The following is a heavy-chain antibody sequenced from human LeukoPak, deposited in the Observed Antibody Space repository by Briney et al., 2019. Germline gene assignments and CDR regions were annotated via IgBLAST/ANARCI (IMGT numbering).Heavy chain of an antibody. CDR3: AKEDCSGGSCYSGY. J-gene: IGHJ4*02. D-gene: IGHD2-15*01. V-gene: IGHV3-30*02. CDR1: GFTFSSYG. Sequence: PGGSLRLSCAPSGFTFSSYGMHWVRQAPRKGLEWVAFIRYDGSNKYYADSVKGRFTISRDNSKNTLYLQMNSLRAEDTAVYYCAKEDCSGGSCYSGYWGQGTLVTVSS. CDR2: IRYDGSNK.